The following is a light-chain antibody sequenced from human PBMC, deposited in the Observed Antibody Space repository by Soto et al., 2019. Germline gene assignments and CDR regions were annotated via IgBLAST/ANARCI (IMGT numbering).Light chain of an antibody. CDR3: QQGYSTVWT. Sequence: DIQMTPSPSSLFASVGDRVTITYRASQSISSYLNWYQQKPGKPPKLLIYAASSLQSGVPSRFSGSGSGTDFTLTISSLHPEDFATYYCQQGYSTVWTFGQGTKVDIK. J-gene: IGKJ1*01. CDR2: AAS. V-gene: IGKV1-39*01. CDR1: QSISSY.